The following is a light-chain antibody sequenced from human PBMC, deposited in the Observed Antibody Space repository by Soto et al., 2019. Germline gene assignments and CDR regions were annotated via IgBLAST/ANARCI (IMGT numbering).Light chain of an antibody. Sequence: EIVLTQSPGTLSLSPGERATLSCRASQSVSRSYLAWYQQKPGQAPRLLIYGASSRATGIPDRFSGSGSGTDVTLTISRLEPEDFAVYDCQQYGSSPPYTFGQGTKLEIK. CDR2: GAS. CDR3: QQYGSSPPYT. V-gene: IGKV3-20*01. CDR1: QSVSRSY. J-gene: IGKJ2*01.